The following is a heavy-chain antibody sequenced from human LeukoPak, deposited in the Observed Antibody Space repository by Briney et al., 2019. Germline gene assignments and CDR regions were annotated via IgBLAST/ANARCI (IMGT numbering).Heavy chain of an antibody. CDR3: ARHIAVAGIGYYYYGMDV. CDR2: IYYSGST. V-gene: IGHV4-59*08. Sequence: SETLSLTCTVSGGSISSYYWSWIRQPPGKGLEWIGYIYYSGSTNYNPSLKSRVTISVDTSKNQFSLKLSSVTAADTAVYYCARHIAVAGIGYYYYGMDVWGQGTTVTVSS. J-gene: IGHJ6*02. D-gene: IGHD6-19*01. CDR1: GGSISSYY.